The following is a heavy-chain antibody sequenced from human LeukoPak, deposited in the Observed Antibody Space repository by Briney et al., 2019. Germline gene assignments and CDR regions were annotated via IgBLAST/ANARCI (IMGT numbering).Heavy chain of an antibody. J-gene: IGHJ4*02. CDR2: ISGSGGST. CDR1: GLTFSNYA. CDR3: ARDKGDYDTSGSLFIF. D-gene: IGHD3-22*01. V-gene: IGHV3-23*01. Sequence: GGSLRLSCAASGLTFSNYAMSWVRQAPGKGLEWASAISGSGGSTYYADSVKGRFTISRDNSKNTLYLQMNSLRAEDTAVYYCARDKGDYDTSGSLFIFGGQGTLVTVSS.